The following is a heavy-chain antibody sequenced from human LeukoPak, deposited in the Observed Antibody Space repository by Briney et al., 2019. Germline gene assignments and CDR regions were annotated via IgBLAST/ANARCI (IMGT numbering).Heavy chain of an antibody. CDR1: GFTFSSYT. J-gene: IGHJ4*02. Sequence: PGGSLRLSCAASGFTFSSYTMNWVRQAPGKGLEWVSYISSRGSTIYYADSVKGRFTISRGNAKNSLYLQMNSLRAEDTAVYYCARDFHYAVGLQDYWGQGTLVTVSS. CDR2: ISSRGSTI. D-gene: IGHD6-19*01. CDR3: ARDFHYAVGLQDY. V-gene: IGHV3-48*04.